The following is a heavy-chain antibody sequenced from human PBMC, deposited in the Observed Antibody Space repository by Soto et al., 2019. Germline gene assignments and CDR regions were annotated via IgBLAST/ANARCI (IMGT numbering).Heavy chain of an antibody. CDR1: GFTFDAYS. Sequence: GGSLRLSCAASGFTFDAYSMNWVRQAPGKGLEWVSSISSTSSYIYYADSVKGRFTISRDNAKNSLYLQMSSLRAEDTAVYYCAREATAEYFFDFWGQGTQVTVSS. CDR3: AREATAEYFFDF. D-gene: IGHD6-25*01. V-gene: IGHV3-21*06. J-gene: IGHJ4*02. CDR2: ISSTSSYI.